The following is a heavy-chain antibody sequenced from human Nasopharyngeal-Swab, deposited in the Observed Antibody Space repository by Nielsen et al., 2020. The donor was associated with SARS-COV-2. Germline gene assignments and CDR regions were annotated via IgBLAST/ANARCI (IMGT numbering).Heavy chain of an antibody. D-gene: IGHD1-26*01. CDR2: INTDGSST. J-gene: IGHJ6*03. V-gene: IGHV3-74*01. Sequence: WIRQPPGKGLLWVSRINTDGSSTPYADSVKGRFTISRDNAKNTLYLQMNSLRAEDTAVYYCARASYRGYYYMDVWGKGTTVTVS. CDR3: ARASYRGYYYMDV.